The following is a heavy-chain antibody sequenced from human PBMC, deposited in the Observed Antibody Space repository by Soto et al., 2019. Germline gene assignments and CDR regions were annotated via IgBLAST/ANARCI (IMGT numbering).Heavy chain of an antibody. D-gene: IGHD3-22*01. CDR1: GYTFTSYG. J-gene: IGHJ4*02. Sequence: VASVRVSCKASGYTFTSYGISWVRQAPGQGLEWMGWISTFHGNTNYAQKFQGSVTMTTDTSTSTAYMELRSLTSDDTAIYYCARDTYDTTGYPPDYPGQGPLVTVSS. CDR3: ARDTYDTTGYPPDY. V-gene: IGHV1-18*04. CDR2: ISTFHGNT.